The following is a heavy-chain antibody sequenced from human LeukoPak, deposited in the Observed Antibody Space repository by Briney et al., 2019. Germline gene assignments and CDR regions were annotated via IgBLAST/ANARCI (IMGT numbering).Heavy chain of an antibody. CDR3: ARENGGNPYFDY. Sequence: SVKVSCKASGGTFSSYAISWVRQAPGRGLEWMGGIIPIFGTANYAQKFQGRVTITADESTSTAYMELSSLRSEDTAVYYCARENGGNPYFDYWGQGTLVTVSS. D-gene: IGHD4-23*01. V-gene: IGHV1-69*13. CDR2: IIPIFGTA. CDR1: GGTFSSYA. J-gene: IGHJ4*02.